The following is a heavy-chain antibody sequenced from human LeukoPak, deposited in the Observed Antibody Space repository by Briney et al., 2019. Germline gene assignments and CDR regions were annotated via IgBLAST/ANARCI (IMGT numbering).Heavy chain of an antibody. CDR2: ISGSGGST. Sequence: GGSLRLSCAASGFTFSSYAMNWVRQAPGKGLEWVSSISGSGGSTYYADSVKGRFTISRDNSKNTLYLHMNSLRAEDTAIYYCARDERLLSFLKWGQGTLVTVSS. CDR3: ARDERLLSFLK. J-gene: IGHJ4*02. V-gene: IGHV3-23*01. CDR1: GFTFSSYA. D-gene: IGHD3-3*01.